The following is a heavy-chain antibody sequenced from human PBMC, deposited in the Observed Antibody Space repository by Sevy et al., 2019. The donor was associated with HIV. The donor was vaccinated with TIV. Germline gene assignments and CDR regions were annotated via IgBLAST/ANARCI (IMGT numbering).Heavy chain of an antibody. CDR2: INPNSGGT. J-gene: IGHJ5*02. V-gene: IGHV1-2*02. CDR3: ARDAKLWLYNWLDP. CDR1: GYTFTGYY. Sequence: ASVKFSCKASGYTFTGYYIYWVRQAPGQGLEWMGWINPNSGGTNYAEKFQGRVTMTTDTSINTAYMELSRLRSDDTAVYYCARDAKLWLYNWLDPWGQGTLVTVSS. D-gene: IGHD3-16*02.